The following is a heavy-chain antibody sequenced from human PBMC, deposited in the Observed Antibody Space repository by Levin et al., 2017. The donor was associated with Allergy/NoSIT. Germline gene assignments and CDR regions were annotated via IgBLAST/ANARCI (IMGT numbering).Heavy chain of an antibody. CDR1: GYTFTSYA. V-gene: IGHV7-4-1*02. CDR2: INTNTGNP. J-gene: IGHJ3*02. D-gene: IGHD3-22*01. Sequence: ASVKVSCKASGYTFTSYAMNWVRQAPGQGLEWMGWINTNTGNPTYAQGFTGRFVFSLDTSVSTTYLQISSLKAEDTAVYYCARASMIVVVTHDAFDIWGQGTVVTVSS. CDR3: ARASMIVVVTHDAFDI.